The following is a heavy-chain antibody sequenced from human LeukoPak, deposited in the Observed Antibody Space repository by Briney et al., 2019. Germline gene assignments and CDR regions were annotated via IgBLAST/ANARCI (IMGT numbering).Heavy chain of an antibody. V-gene: IGHV1-69*05. CDR3: ARDRSEQYFDGSGYSDY. Sequence: GASVKVSCKASGYTFTSYAISWVRQAPGQGLEWMGGIIPIFGTANYAQKFQGRVTITTDESTSTAYMELSSLRSEDTAVYYCARDRSEQYFDGSGYSDYWGQGTLVTVSS. J-gene: IGHJ4*02. D-gene: IGHD3-22*01. CDR1: GYTFTSYA. CDR2: IIPIFGTA.